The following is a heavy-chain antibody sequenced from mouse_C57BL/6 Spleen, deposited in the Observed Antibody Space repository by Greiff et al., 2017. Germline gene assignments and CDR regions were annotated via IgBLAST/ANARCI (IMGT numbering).Heavy chain of an antibody. CDR1: GFTFSDYY. Sequence: EVMLVESEGGLVQPGSSMKLSCTASGFTFSDYYMAWVRQVPDKGLEWVANINYDGSCTYYLDSLKSRFIISRNNAKNILYLQISSLKSEDTATYYCARGHRSLYYFDYWGQGTTLTVSS. J-gene: IGHJ2*01. D-gene: IGHD6-1*01. V-gene: IGHV5-16*01. CDR2: INYDGSCT. CDR3: ARGHRSLYYFDY.